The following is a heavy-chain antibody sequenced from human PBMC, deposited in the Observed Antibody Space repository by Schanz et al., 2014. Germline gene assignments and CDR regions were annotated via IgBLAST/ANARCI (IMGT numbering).Heavy chain of an antibody. CDR1: GDTLSSYG. CDR2: IIPNLGSA. V-gene: IGHV1-69*04. D-gene: IGHD1-26*01. CDR3: ARDPYSASYFPSPPLYGLDV. Sequence: QVQLVQSGAEVKKPGSSVTVSCKASGDTLSSYGISWVRQAPGQGLEWMGRIIPNLGSANYAQKFQGRVAMTADKSTSTVNMELTSLRSEDTAVYYCARDPYSASYFPSPPLYGLDVWGQGTTVTVSS. J-gene: IGHJ6*02.